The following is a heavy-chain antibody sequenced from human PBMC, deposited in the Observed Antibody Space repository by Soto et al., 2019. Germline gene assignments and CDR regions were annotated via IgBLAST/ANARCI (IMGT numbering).Heavy chain of an antibody. CDR1: GFTFSSYA. D-gene: IGHD3-3*01. CDR2: ISGSGGST. V-gene: IGHV3-23*01. Sequence: GGSLRLSCAASGFTFSSYAMSWVRQAPGKGLEWVSAISGSGGSTYYADSVKGRFTISRDNSKNTLYLQMNSLRAEDTAVYYCAKRETYYDFWSGYYTHDYWGQGTLVTV. J-gene: IGHJ4*02. CDR3: AKRETYYDFWSGYYTHDY.